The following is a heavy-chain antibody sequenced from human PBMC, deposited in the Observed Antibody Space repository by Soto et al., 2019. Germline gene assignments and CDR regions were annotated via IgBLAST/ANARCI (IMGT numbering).Heavy chain of an antibody. CDR2: MNPNSGNT. Sequence: ASVKVSCKASGYTFTSYDINWVRQATGQGLEWMGWMNPNSGNTGYAQKFQGRVTMTRNTSISTAYMELSSLRSEDTAVYYCARARSGSSSSYCYYGMDVWVQGTTVTVSS. CDR1: GYTFTSYD. V-gene: IGHV1-8*01. J-gene: IGHJ6*02. D-gene: IGHD6-6*01. CDR3: ARARSGSSSSYCYYGMDV.